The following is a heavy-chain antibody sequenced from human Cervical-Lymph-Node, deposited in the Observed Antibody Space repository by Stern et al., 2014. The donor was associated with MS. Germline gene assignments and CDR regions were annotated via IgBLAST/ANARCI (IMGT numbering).Heavy chain of an antibody. J-gene: IGHJ4*02. V-gene: IGHV3-74*01. CDR2: FKSDGSIV. D-gene: IGHD2-15*01. CDR1: GLTFSSYW. CDR3: VREGGVYYFDY. Sequence: EVQLLESGGGLVQPGGSQRISCSTSGLTFSSYWMHWVRQAPGKGLMWVSRFKSDGSIVGYADSVKGRFTISWDNAKKTLYLQMNSLRVEDTAVYYCVREGGVYYFDYWGQGTLVTVSS.